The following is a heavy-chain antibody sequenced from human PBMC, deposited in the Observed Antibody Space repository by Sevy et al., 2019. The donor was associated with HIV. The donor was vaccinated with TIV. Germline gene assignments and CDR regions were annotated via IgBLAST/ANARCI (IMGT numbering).Heavy chain of an antibody. CDR2: IKSKTDGGTP. D-gene: IGHD3-3*01. J-gene: IGHJ6*02. V-gene: IGHV3-15*01. Sequence: GGSLRLSCAASGFTFSNAWMSWVRQAPGKGLEWVGRIKSKTDGGTPDYAAPVKGRINIPRDESKNTLYLQMNSLKTEDTAGYYCTTDFSREYYDFWSGYYRDYYYGMDVWGQGTTVTVSS. CDR1: GFTFSNAW. CDR3: TTDFSREYYDFWSGYYRDYYYGMDV.